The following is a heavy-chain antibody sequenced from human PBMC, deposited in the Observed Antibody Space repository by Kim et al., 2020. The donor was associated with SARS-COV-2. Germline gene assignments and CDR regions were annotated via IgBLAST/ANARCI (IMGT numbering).Heavy chain of an antibody. Sequence: ASVKVSCKASGYTFTSYAMNWVRQAPGQGLEWMGWINTNTGNPTYAQGFTGRFVFSLDTSVSTAYLQISSLKAEDTAVYYCARDTTVAGPFSYYYYGMDVWGQGTTVTVSS. V-gene: IGHV7-4-1*02. J-gene: IGHJ6*02. CDR3: ARDTTVAGPFSYYYYGMDV. CDR2: INTNTGNP. CDR1: GYTFTSYA. D-gene: IGHD6-19*01.